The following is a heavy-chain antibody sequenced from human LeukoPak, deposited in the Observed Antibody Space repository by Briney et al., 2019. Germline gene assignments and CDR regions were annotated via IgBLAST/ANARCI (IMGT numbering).Heavy chain of an antibody. J-gene: IGHJ4*02. CDR2: ISGSGGST. CDR1: GFTFSSYA. V-gene: IGHV3-23*01. D-gene: IGHD6-19*01. Sequence: GGSLRLSRAASGFTFSSYAMSWVRQAPGKGLEWVSAISGSGGSTYYADSVKGRFTISRDNSKNTLYLQMNSLRAEDTAVYYCAKVPTGYSSGWYTGDLYYFDYWGQGTLVTVSS. CDR3: AKVPTGYSSGWYTGDLYYFDY.